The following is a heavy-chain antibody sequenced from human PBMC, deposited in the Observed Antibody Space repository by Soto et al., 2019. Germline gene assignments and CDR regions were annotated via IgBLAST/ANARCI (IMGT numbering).Heavy chain of an antibody. D-gene: IGHD6-6*01. CDR2: IIPIFGTA. J-gene: IGHJ6*02. V-gene: IGHV1-69*13. CDR3: ASTYSSYFPRSYYYYGMDV. CDR1: GGTFSSYA. Sequence: LVKVSCKASGGTFSSYAISWVRQAPGQGLEWMGGIIPIFGTANYAQKFQGRVTITADESTSTAYMELSSLRSEGTAVYYCASTYSSYFPRSYYYYGMDVWGQGTTVTVSS.